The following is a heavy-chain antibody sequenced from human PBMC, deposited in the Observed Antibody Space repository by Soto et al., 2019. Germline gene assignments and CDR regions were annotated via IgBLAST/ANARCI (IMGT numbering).Heavy chain of an antibody. CDR2: INTYGTST. J-gene: IGHJ2*01. CDR3: VKSVQLVWEPTDRDYWYLDL. D-gene: IGHD6-6*01. V-gene: IGHV3-64D*06. CDR1: GFPFSSYA. Sequence: VGSLRLSCSASGFPFSSYAMHWVRQAPGKGLEYVSVINTYGTSTDYADSVKGRFTISRDNSKNTLYLQMSSLRPDDTAVYYCVKSVQLVWEPTDRDYWYLDLWGRGTLVTVSS.